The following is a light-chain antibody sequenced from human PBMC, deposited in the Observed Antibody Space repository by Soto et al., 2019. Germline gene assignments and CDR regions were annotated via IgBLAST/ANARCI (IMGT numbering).Light chain of an antibody. CDR1: QSVTTY. CDR3: QQRSNWPPLT. CDR2: DNS. V-gene: IGKV3-11*01. J-gene: IGKJ4*01. Sequence: EIVLTQSPATLSLSPGERATLSCRASQSVTTYLAWYHQKPGQATRLLIYDNSNRATGSPSRFSGSGSGTDFTLTISSLEPEDVAVYYCQQRSNWPPLTFGGGTKVEIK.